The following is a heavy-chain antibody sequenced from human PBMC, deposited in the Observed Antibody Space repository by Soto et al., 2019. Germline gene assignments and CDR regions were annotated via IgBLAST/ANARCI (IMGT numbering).Heavy chain of an antibody. CDR2: IIPTFGTA. J-gene: IGHJ6*02. V-gene: IGHV1-69*13. D-gene: IGHD3-22*01. CDR3: VAGDYYYDSSGYYENYYYGMDV. CDR1: GGTFSSYA. Sequence: VASVKVSCKASGGTFSSYAISWVRQAPGQGLEWMGGIIPTFGTANYAQKFQGRVTITADESTSTAYMELSSLRSEDTAVYYCVAGDYYYDSSGYYENYYYGMDVWGQGTTVTVSS.